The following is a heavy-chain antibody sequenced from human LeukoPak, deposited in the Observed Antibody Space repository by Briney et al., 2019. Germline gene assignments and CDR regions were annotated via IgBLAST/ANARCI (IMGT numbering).Heavy chain of an antibody. Sequence: GASVKVSCKASGYTFTSYGISWVRQAPGQGLEWMGWISAYNGNTNYAQKLQGRVTMTTDTSTSTAYMELRRLRSDDTAVYYCARERVSPPQFEQLVPYNWFDPWGQGTLVTVSS. CDR3: ARERVSPPQFEQLVPYNWFDP. CDR1: GYTFTSYG. J-gene: IGHJ5*02. D-gene: IGHD6-13*01. V-gene: IGHV1-18*01. CDR2: ISAYNGNT.